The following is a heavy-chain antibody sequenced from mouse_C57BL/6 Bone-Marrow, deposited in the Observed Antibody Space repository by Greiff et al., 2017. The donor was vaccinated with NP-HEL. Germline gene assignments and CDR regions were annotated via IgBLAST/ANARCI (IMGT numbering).Heavy chain of an antibody. Sequence: QVQLQQSGAELARPGASVKLSCKASGYTFTSYGISWVKQRTGQGLEWIGEIYPRSGNTYYNEKFKGKATLTADKSSSTAYMELRSLTSEDSAVYFCARKLRPFMDDWGQGTSVTVSS. CDR3: ARKLRPFMDD. CDR1: GYTFTSYG. J-gene: IGHJ4*01. D-gene: IGHD3-2*02. CDR2: IYPRSGNT. V-gene: IGHV1-81*01.